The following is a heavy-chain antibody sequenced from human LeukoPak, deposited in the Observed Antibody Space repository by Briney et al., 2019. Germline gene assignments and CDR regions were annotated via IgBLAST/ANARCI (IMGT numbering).Heavy chain of an antibody. Sequence: PGGSLRLSCAASGFMFTSYWMSWVRQAPGKGLEWVASINHDGSEKYYVDSVKGRFTISRDNAKNSLYLQMNSLRAEDTAVYHCARVVVSTTNRFDPWDQGTLVTVSS. CDR2: INHDGSEK. J-gene: IGHJ5*02. V-gene: IGHV3-7*05. CDR1: GFMFTSYW. D-gene: IGHD5/OR15-5a*01. CDR3: ARVVVSTTNRFDP.